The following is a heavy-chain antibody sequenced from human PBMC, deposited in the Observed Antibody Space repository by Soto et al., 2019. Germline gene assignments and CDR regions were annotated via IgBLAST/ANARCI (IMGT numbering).Heavy chain of an antibody. CDR2: VYYSGGA. J-gene: IGHJ5*01. Sequence: PSETLSLTCTVSGVSIHNIHSSWGWIRQPPGKGLEFIGTVYYSGGAHYNSSLKSRVTISVDTANNQVSLRMRSLTAADTAVYYCGRVVEGATRHTDLDSWGQGTLVTVSS. D-gene: IGHD2-21*01. CDR3: GRVVEGATRHTDLDS. V-gene: IGHV4-39*01. CDR1: GVSIHNIHSS.